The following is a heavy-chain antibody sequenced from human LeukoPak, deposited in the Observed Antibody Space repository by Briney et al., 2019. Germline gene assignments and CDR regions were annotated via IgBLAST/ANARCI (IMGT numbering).Heavy chain of an antibody. CDR2: IYYSGNT. V-gene: IGHV4-39*01. J-gene: IGHJ4*02. CDR3: ARHVRYDSSGYYYFDY. D-gene: IGHD3-22*01. CDR1: GVSISSSNSY. Sequence: SETLSLTCTVSGVSISSSNSYWGWIRQPPGKGLEWIGSIYYSGNTYYNASLKSQVSISIDTSKNRFSLKLTSVTAADTAVYYCARHVRYDSSGYYYFDYWGQGTLVTVSS.